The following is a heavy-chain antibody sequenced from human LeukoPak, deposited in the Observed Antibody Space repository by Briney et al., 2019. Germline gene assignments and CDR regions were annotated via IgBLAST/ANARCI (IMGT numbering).Heavy chain of an antibody. CDR2: SRNKVNGYTT. D-gene: IGHD3-16*01. CDR3: TRGAGSTAVGGDITYYYPMDV. V-gene: IGHV3-72*01. CDR1: GSTFSDHC. Sequence: GGSLRLSCVASGSTFSDHCMDWVRQAPGKGLEWVVRSRNKVNGYTTKYAETMKSRFTLSRDDSGNSLYLQMNSLKTEDTAVYYCTRGAGSTAVGGDITYYYPMDVWGQGTTVTVSS. J-gene: IGHJ6*02.